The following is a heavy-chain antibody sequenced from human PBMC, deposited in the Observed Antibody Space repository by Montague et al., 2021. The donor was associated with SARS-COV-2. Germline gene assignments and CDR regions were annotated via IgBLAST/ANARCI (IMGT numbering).Heavy chain of an antibody. V-gene: IGHV4-34*01. CDR3: AGGAPTISMILVVMTGAGWYFDL. CDR1: GGSFSDYY. CDR2: INHSGST. Sequence: SETLSLTCAVYGGSFSDYYWSWIRQPPGKGLEWIGEINHSGSTNYNPSLRSRVTISVDTSKNQFSLKLSAVTAADTAVYYCAGGAPTISMILVVMTGAGWYFDLWGRGTLVTVSS. D-gene: IGHD3-22*01. J-gene: IGHJ2*01.